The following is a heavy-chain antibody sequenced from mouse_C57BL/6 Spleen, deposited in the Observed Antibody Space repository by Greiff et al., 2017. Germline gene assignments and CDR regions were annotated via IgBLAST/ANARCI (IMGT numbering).Heavy chain of an antibody. Sequence: VQLQQSGPELVKPGASVKISCKASGYTFTDYYMNWVKQSHGKSLEWIGDINPNNGGTSYNQKFKGKATLTVDKSSSTAYMELRSLTSEDSAVYYCARRGFDYWGQGTTLTVSS. V-gene: IGHV1-26*01. CDR1: GYTFTDYY. CDR2: INPNNGGT. J-gene: IGHJ2*01. CDR3: ARRGFDY.